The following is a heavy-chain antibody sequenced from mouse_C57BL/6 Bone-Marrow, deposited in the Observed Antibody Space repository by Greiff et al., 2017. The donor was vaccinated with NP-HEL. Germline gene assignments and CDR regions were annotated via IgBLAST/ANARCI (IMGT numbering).Heavy chain of an antibody. J-gene: IGHJ2*01. V-gene: IGHV7-3*01. CDR2: IRNKANGYTT. CDR1: GFTFTDYY. D-gene: IGHD1-1*01. CDR3: ARSIYYYGSSSYYFDY. Sequence: EVTLMESGGGLVQPGGSLSLSCAASGFTFTDYYMSWVRQPPGKALEWLGFIRNKANGYTTEYSASVKGRFTISRDNSQSILYLQMNALRAEDSATYYCARSIYYYGSSSYYFDYWGQGTTLTVSS.